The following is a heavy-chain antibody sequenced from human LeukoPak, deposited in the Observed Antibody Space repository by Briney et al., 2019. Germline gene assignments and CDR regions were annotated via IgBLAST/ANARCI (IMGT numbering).Heavy chain of an antibody. CDR1: GYTFTGYY. J-gene: IGHJ5*02. V-gene: IGHV1-2*02. D-gene: IGHD6-13*01. Sequence: ASVKVSCKASGYTFTGYYMHWVRQAPGQGLEWMGWINPNSGGTNYAQKFQGRVTMTRDTSISTAYMELSRLRSDDMAVYYCARDWAYSSSFWASDWFDPWGQGTLVTVSS. CDR3: ARDWAYSSSFWASDWFDP. CDR2: INPNSGGT.